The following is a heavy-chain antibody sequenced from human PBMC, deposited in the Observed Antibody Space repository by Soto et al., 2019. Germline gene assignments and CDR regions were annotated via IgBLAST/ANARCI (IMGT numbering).Heavy chain of an antibody. CDR1: GFIFTNAW. V-gene: IGHV3-15*01. D-gene: IGHD2-21*02. CDR2: IKSKSDGGTT. Sequence: PGGSLRLSCAASGFIFTNAWMSWVRQAPGKGLEWVGLIKSKSDGGTTDYAAPVKGRFTISRDDSKNTLYLQMNSLKTEDTAVYYCTTDRINGDPGAFDIWGQGPMVTV. CDR3: TTDRINGDPGAFDI. J-gene: IGHJ3*02.